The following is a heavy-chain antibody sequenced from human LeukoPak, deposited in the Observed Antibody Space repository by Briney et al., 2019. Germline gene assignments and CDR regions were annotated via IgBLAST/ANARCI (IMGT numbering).Heavy chain of an antibody. V-gene: IGHV1-18*01. D-gene: IGHD5-18*01. Sequence: ASVKVSCKASGYTFTSYGITWVRQAPGQGLDWMGWISAYNGNTNYAQKFQDRVTMTTDTSTSTAYMELRSLRSDDTAMYYCARVLGIQLWGSSDYWGQGTLVTVSS. CDR1: GYTFTSYG. CDR2: ISAYNGNT. J-gene: IGHJ4*02. CDR3: ARVLGIQLWGSSDY.